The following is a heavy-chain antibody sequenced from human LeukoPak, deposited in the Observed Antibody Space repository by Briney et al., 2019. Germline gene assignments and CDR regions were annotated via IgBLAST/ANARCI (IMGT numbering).Heavy chain of an antibody. D-gene: IGHD3-10*01. CDR2: ISGSGGST. CDR3: AKDLRPRGYYDGSGGSDY. Sequence: PGGSLRLSGAASGFTFSSYAMSWVRQAPGKGLEWVSAISGSGGSTYYADSVKGRFTISRDNSKNTLYLQMNSLRAEDTAVYYCAKDLRPRGYYDGSGGSDYWGQGTLVTVSS. V-gene: IGHV3-23*01. CDR1: GFTFSSYA. J-gene: IGHJ4*02.